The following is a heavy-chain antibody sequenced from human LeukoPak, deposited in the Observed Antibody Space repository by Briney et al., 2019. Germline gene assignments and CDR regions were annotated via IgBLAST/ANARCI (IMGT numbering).Heavy chain of an antibody. J-gene: IGHJ5*02. CDR1: GYTFTGYY. CDR2: INPNSGGT. CDR3: ARASIKYLVGATHNWFDP. V-gene: IGHV1-2*02. D-gene: IGHD1-26*01. Sequence: GASVKVSCKASGYTFTGYYMHWVRQAPGQGLEWMGWINPNSGGTNYAQKFQGRVTMTRDTSISTAYMEPSSLRSEDTAVYYCARASIKYLVGATHNWFDPWGQGTLVTVSS.